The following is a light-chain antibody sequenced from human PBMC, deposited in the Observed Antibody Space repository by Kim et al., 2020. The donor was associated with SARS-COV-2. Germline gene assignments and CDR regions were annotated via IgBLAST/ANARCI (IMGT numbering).Light chain of an antibody. CDR1: QSITDC. V-gene: IGKV1-5*03. Sequence: DIQMTRSPSTLSASVGDRVTITCRASQSITDCLAWYQQKPGKAPKLLIYKASSLESGVPSRFTGSGSGTQFTLTISSLQPDDFAIYFCQQYITYPLTFGQGTKLEI. CDR2: KAS. J-gene: IGKJ2*01. CDR3: QQYITYPLT.